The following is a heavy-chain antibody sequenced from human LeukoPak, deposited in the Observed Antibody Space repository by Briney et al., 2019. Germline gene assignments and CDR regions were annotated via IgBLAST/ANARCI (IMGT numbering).Heavy chain of an antibody. CDR1: GGSFSGYY. V-gene: IGHV4-34*01. CDR2: INHSGST. D-gene: IGHD3-22*01. Sequence: SETLSLTCAVYGGSFSGYYWTWIRQPPGKGLEWIGEINHSGSTNYNPSLKSRITISVDTSKKQFSLNLRSVTAADTALYYCARHSHYSESSGYNSWGQGTLVTVSS. CDR3: ARHSHYSESSGYNS. J-gene: IGHJ4*02.